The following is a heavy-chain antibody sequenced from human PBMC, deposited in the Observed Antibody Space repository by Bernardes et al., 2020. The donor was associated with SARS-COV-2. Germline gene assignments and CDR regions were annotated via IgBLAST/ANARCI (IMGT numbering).Heavy chain of an antibody. D-gene: IGHD3-10*01. Sequence: SETLSLTCTVSGVSISGFYWSWIRHCPGKGLEWVGYIYSSGSTNNNPSLKSRVTISIDTSKNQFSLRVNSVTAADTAVYYCAREQNSVVRGVIDSWGQGILVTVSS. V-gene: IGHV4-59*01. J-gene: IGHJ5*01. CDR1: GVSISGFY. CDR3: AREQNSVVRGVIDS. CDR2: IYSSGST.